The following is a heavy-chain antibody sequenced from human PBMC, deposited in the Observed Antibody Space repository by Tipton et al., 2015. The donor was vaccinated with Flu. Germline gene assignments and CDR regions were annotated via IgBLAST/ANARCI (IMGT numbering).Heavy chain of an antibody. CDR2: IYYSGST. V-gene: IGHV4-59*12. CDR1: GGSISSYY. CDR3: ARGRGSGYSYGSHFDY. J-gene: IGHJ4*02. D-gene: IGHD5-18*01. Sequence: TLSLTCTVSGGSISSYYWSWIRQPPGKGLEWIGYIYYSGSTNYNPSLKSRVTISVDTSKNQFSLKLSSVTAADTAVYYCARGRGSGYSYGSHFDYWGQGTLVTVSS.